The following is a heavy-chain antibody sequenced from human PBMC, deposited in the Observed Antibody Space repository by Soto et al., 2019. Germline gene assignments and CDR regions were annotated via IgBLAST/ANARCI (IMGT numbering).Heavy chain of an antibody. J-gene: IGHJ4*02. Sequence: EVQVVESGGGLVQPGGSLRLSCAASGFTFRSYATAWVRQAPGKGLEWVSGISGSGGGTYYADSVKGRFTISRDKSKNTLYLQMNSLRAEDTAVYYCAKCAFGVVTDYFDYWGQGTLVTVSS. V-gene: IGHV3-23*04. CDR2: ISGSGGGT. CDR1: GFTFRSYA. D-gene: IGHD3-3*01. CDR3: AKCAFGVVTDYFDY.